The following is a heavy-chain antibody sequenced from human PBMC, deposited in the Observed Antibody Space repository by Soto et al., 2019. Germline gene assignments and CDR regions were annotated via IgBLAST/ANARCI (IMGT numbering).Heavy chain of an antibody. CDR1: VYIFTGYF. V-gene: IGHV1-2*02. D-gene: IGHD3-3*01. CDR2: INPNTSAT. CDR3: ARISWGGDHYYAVDV. J-gene: IGHJ4*02. Sequence: GASVKVSCKASVYIFTGYFIQWLRQAPGQGLEWIGWINPNTSATNYAQKFQGRVTMTRDTSFGAAYMELTSQRPDDTALYYCARISWGGDHYYAVDVWGQGTLVTVSS.